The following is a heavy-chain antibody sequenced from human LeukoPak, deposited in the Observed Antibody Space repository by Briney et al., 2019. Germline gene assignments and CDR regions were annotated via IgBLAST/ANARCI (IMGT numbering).Heavy chain of an antibody. D-gene: IGHD6-19*01. CDR2: INHSGST. Sequence: SETLSLTCAVYGGSFSGYYWSWIRQPPGKGLEWIGEINHSGSTNYNPSLKSRVTISLDASNKQFSLRLSSVTAADTAVYYCARGSHPVTGTLGGYFDPWGQGTLVTVSS. V-gene: IGHV4-34*01. J-gene: IGHJ4*02. CDR1: GGSFSGYY. CDR3: ARGSHPVTGTLGGYFDP.